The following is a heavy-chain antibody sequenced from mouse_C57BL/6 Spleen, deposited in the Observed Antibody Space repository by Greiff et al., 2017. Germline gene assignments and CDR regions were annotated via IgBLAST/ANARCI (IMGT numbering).Heavy chain of an antibody. CDR2: IDPENGDT. CDR3: TAPLYYARF. V-gene: IGHV14-4*01. J-gene: IGHJ3*01. Sequence: EVKVVESGAELVRPGASVKLSCTASGFNIKDDYMHWVKQRPEQGLEWIGWIDPENGDTEYASKFQGKATITADTSSNTAYLQLSSLTSEDTAVYYCTAPLYYARFWGQGTLVTVSA. CDR1: GFNIKDDY. D-gene: IGHD2-1*01.